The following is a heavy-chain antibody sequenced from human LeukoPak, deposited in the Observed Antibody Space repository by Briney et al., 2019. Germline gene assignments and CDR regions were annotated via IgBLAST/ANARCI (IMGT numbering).Heavy chain of an antibody. J-gene: IGHJ2*01. CDR3: AKASPRLRQLVGALITNGYFDL. CDR2: INQRGSN. CDR1: GGSLSGYY. Sequence: SETLSLTCAVYGGSLSGYYWRWIRQSPGAGLEWIGEINQRGSNNYNPSLKSRFTVSVDTSKNHFSLKLNSVTAADTAVYYCAKASPRLRQLVGALITNGYFDLWGRGTPVTVSS. V-gene: IGHV4-34*01. D-gene: IGHD1-26*01.